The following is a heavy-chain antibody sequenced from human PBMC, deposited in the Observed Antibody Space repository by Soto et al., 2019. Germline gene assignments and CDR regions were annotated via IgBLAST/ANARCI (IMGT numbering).Heavy chain of an antibody. Sequence: SETLSLTCAVYGGSFSGYYWSWIRQPPGKGLEWIGEINHSGSTNYNPSLESRVIISVDTSKNQFSLKLSSVTAADTAVYYCARGLRRIVVVTAEGVNWFDPWGQGTLVTVS. CDR1: GGSFSGYY. J-gene: IGHJ5*02. D-gene: IGHD2-21*02. V-gene: IGHV4-34*01. CDR2: INHSGST. CDR3: ARGLRRIVVVTAEGVNWFDP.